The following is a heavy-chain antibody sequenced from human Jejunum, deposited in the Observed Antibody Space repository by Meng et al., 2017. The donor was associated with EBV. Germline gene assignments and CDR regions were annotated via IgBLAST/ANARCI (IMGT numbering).Heavy chain of an antibody. CDR3: AKARDGNMDMIFYY. J-gene: IGHJ4*02. V-gene: IGHV3-23*01. Sequence: EGQLLESGXDLVQPGGSLRISCIASASGFMFSNYAMSWVRQAPGKGLEWVSTISDDGRSIFYLDSVRGRFTTSRDNSKNTLYLQMNSLRAEDTAVYYCAKARDGNMDMIFYYWGQGTLVTVSS. CDR1: ASGFMFSNYA. CDR2: ISDDGRSI. D-gene: IGHD2-2*03.